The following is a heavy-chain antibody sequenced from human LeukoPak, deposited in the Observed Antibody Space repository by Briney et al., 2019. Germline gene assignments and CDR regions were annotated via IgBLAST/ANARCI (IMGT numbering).Heavy chain of an antibody. Sequence: GGSLRLSCAASGFTFSSYGMHWVRQAPGKGLEWVAVIWYDGSNKYYADSVKGRFTISRDNSKNTLYLQMNSLRAEDTAVYYCAKERSDNYEYFDYWGQGTLVTVSS. V-gene: IGHV3-33*06. D-gene: IGHD3-22*01. CDR3: AKERSDNYEYFDY. CDR2: IWYDGSNK. J-gene: IGHJ4*02. CDR1: GFTFSSYG.